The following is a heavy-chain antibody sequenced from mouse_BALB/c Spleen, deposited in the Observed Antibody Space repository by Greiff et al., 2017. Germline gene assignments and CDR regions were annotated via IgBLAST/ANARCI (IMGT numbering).Heavy chain of an antibody. CDR3: ARDITTAPGY. J-gene: IGHJ2*01. V-gene: IGHV1-14*01. CDR1: GYTFTSYV. Sequence: LVESGPELVKPGASVKMSCKASGYTFTSYVMHWVKQKPGQGLEWIGYINPYNDGTKYNEKFKGKATLTSDKSSSTAYMELSSLTSEDSAVYYCARDITTAPGYWGQGTTLTVSS. CDR2: INPYNDGT. D-gene: IGHD1-2*01.